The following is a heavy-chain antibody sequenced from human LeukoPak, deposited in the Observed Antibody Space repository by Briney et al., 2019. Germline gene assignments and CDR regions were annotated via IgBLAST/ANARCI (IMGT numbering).Heavy chain of an antibody. Sequence: SETLSLTCTVSGGSISSGSYYWNWIRQPAGKGLEWIGRIYTSGNTNYNPSLKSRVTISVDTSKNQFSLKLSSLTAADTAVYYCAREGLNMVRGVIPKEAWGWFDPWGQGTLVTVSS. D-gene: IGHD3-10*01. CDR2: IYTSGNT. CDR3: AREGLNMVRGVIPKEAWGWFDP. CDR1: GGSISSGSYY. V-gene: IGHV4-61*02. J-gene: IGHJ5*02.